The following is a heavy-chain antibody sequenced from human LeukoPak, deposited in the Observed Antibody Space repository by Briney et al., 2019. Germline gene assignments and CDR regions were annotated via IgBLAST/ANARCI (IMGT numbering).Heavy chain of an antibody. D-gene: IGHD4-17*01. CDR2: IDPSDSYT. CDR3: AKYGDYGGFQFDP. V-gene: IGHV5-10-1*01. J-gene: IGHJ5*02. Sequence: GESLKISCKGSGYSFASYWISWVRQMPGKGLEWMGRIDPSDSYTNYSPSFQGHVTISADKSISTAYLQWSSLKASDTAMYYCAKYGDYGGFQFDPWGQGTLVTVSS. CDR1: GYSFASYW.